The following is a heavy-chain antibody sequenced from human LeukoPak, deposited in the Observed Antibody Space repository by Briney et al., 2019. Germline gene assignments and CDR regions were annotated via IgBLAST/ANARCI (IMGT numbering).Heavy chain of an antibody. J-gene: IGHJ4*02. CDR1: GFTFSSYA. D-gene: IGHD3-3*01. CDR3: ACPLRFLEWLSFDY. CDR2: ISGSGGST. V-gene: IGHV3-23*01. Sequence: GGSLRLSCAASGFTFSSYAMSWVRQAPGKGLEWVSAISGSGGSTYYADSVKGRFTISRDNSKNTLYLQMNSLRAEDTAVYYCACPLRFLEWLSFDYWGQGTLVTVSS.